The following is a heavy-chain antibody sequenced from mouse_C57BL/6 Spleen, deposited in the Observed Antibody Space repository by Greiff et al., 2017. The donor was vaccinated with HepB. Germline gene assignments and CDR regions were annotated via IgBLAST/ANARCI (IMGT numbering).Heavy chain of an antibody. CDR3: ARGSGGYPWFAY. J-gene: IGHJ3*01. D-gene: IGHD2-2*01. Sequence: EVQLQESGPGLVKPSQSLSLTCSVTGYSITSGYYWNWIRQFPGNKLEWMGYISYDGSNNYNPSLKNRISITRDTSKNQFFLKLNSVTTEDTATYYCARGSGGYPWFAYWGQGTLVTVSA. CDR2: ISYDGSN. V-gene: IGHV3-6*01. CDR1: GYSITSGYY.